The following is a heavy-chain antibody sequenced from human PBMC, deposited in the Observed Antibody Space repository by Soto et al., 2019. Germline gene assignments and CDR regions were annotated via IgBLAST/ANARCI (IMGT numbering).Heavy chain of an antibody. J-gene: IGHJ6*03. Sequence: GGSLRLSCAASGFTVSSNYMSWVRQAPGKGLEWVSVIYSGGSTYYADYVKGRFTISRDNSKNTLYLQMNSLRAEDTAVYYCASAPGAVTTLNYYYYYMDVWGKGTTVTVSS. CDR3: ASAPGAVTTLNYYYYYMDV. D-gene: IGHD4-17*01. V-gene: IGHV3-66*01. CDR1: GFTVSSNY. CDR2: IYSGGST.